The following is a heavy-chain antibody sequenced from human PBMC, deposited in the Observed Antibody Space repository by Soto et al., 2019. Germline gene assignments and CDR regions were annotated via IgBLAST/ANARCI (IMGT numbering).Heavy chain of an antibody. V-gene: IGHV4-39*01. D-gene: IGHD4-17*01. CDR1: GGSISSSSYY. Sequence: QLQLQESGPGLVKPSETLSLTCTVSGGSISSSSYYWGWIRQPPGKGLEWIGSIYYSGSTYYNPSLKRRVTIAVDTSKNQFARKLSSVTAADTAVYDCAGGGLSVLVTTADDAFDIWGQGTMVTVSS. CDR3: AGGGLSVLVTTADDAFDI. J-gene: IGHJ3*02. CDR2: IYYSGST.